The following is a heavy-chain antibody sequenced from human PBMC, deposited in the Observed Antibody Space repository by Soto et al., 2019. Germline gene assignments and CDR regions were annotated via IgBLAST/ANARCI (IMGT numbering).Heavy chain of an antibody. J-gene: IGHJ4*02. Sequence: QVQLVESGGGVAQPGKSLRLSCAASGFTFSTYGMHWVRQAPGKGLEWVAVIWYDGSNKYHGDSLKGRFTISRDNSKNTLYLQINNLRAEDTAVYYCGRDGALGDTAVVDSWGQGTRVTVSS. CDR2: IWYDGSNK. CDR1: GFTFSTYG. V-gene: IGHV3-33*01. D-gene: IGHD5-18*01. CDR3: GRDGALGDTAVVDS.